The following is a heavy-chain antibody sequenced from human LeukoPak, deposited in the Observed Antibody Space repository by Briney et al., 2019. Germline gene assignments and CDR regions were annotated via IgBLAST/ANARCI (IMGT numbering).Heavy chain of an antibody. CDR2: IYHSGST. V-gene: IGHV4-38-2*02. Sequence: SETLSLTCAVSGYSISSGYYWGWIRQPPGKGLEWIGSIYHSGSTYYNPSLKSRVTISVDTSKNQFSLKLSSVTAADTAVYYCAREKPRGRITMVRGVINNWFDPWGQGTLVTVSS. CDR1: GYSISSGYY. D-gene: IGHD3-10*01. J-gene: IGHJ5*02. CDR3: AREKPRGRITMVRGVINNWFDP.